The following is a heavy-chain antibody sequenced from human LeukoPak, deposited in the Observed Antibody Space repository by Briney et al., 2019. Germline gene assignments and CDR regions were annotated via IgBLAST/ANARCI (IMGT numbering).Heavy chain of an antibody. J-gene: IGHJ4*02. V-gene: IGHV3-23*01. CDR1: GFIFSNYA. Sequence: GGSLRLSCAASGFIFSNYAITWIRQAPGKGLEWVSEISGSGERTYYGDSVKGRFTISRDNSKNTLYLQMNSLRAGDTAIYYCARGHWDFDYWGQGTLVTVSS. CDR3: ARGHWDFDY. CDR2: ISGSGERT. D-gene: IGHD7-27*01.